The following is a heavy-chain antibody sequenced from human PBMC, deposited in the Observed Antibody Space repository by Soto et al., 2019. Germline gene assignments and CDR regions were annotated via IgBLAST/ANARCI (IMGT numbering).Heavy chain of an antibody. J-gene: IGHJ4*02. D-gene: IGHD5-18*01. Sequence: ASVKVSCKASGYTFTSYDINWERQDTGQGLEWMGWMNPNSGNTGYAQKFQGRVTMTRNTSISTAYMELSSLRSEDTAVYYCARGPIVDTAMVDYWGQGTLVTVSS. CDR2: MNPNSGNT. CDR1: GYTFTSYD. CDR3: ARGPIVDTAMVDY. V-gene: IGHV1-8*01.